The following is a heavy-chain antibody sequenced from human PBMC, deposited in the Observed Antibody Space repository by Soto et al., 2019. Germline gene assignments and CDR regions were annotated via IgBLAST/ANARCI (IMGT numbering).Heavy chain of an antibody. D-gene: IGHD6-19*01. CDR2: IYYSGST. Sequence: SETLSPTCTVSGGSIISSSYCCVWIRQPPGSGLEWIGSIYYSGSTYYNPSLKSRVTISVDTSKNQFSLKLSSVTAADTAVYYCARTLYSSGWEIIYYYYGMDVWGQGTTVTVSS. V-gene: IGHV4-39*01. CDR3: ARTLYSSGWEIIYYYYGMDV. CDR1: GGSIISSSYC. J-gene: IGHJ6*02.